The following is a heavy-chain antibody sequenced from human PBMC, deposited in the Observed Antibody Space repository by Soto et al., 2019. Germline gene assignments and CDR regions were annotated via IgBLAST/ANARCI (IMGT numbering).Heavy chain of an antibody. CDR2: ISYDPSEI. Sequence: QVHLVESGGGVVQSGRPLRLSCVGSGFTFSNNAMHWVRQAPGKGLEWVAFISYDPSEIFYADSVKGRFTISRDNPENTLFLHMNSPRAHDTAVYYCAIARVAASSLDHWGQGILVTVSS. CDR3: AIARVAASSLDH. J-gene: IGHJ4*01. CDR1: GFTFSNNA. V-gene: IGHV3-30*01. D-gene: IGHD3-3*01.